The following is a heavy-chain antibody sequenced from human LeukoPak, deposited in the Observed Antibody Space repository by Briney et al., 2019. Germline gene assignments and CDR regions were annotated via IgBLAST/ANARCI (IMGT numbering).Heavy chain of an antibody. Sequence: GGSLRLSCAASGFTFSSYWMHWVRQAPGKGLVWVSRINSDGSSTSYADSVKGRFTISRDNAKNTLYLQMNSLRAEDTAVYYCARDSNYYGSGSYYDYWGQGTLVTVSS. V-gene: IGHV3-74*01. CDR1: GFTFSSYW. CDR2: INSDGSST. CDR3: ARDSNYYGSGSYYDY. J-gene: IGHJ4*02. D-gene: IGHD3-10*01.